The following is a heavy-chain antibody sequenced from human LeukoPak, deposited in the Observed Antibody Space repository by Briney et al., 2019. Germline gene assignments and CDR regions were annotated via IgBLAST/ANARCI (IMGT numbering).Heavy chain of an antibody. D-gene: IGHD5-24*01. CDR3: ARDGGRDGGGLGLDY. CDR1: GFTFSDYY. CDR2: ISYDGSNK. J-gene: IGHJ4*02. V-gene: IGHV3-30-3*01. Sequence: PGGSLRLSCAASGFTFSDYYMTWIRQAPGKGLEWVAVISYDGSNKYYADSVKGRFTISRDNSKNTLYLQMNSLRAEDTAVYYCARDGGRDGGGLGLDYWGQGTLVTVSS.